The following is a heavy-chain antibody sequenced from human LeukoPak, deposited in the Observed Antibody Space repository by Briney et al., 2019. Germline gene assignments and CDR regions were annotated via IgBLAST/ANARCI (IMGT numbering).Heavy chain of an antibody. J-gene: IGHJ6*02. CDR3: ARGRGYCSSTSCYSYYYYYGMDV. D-gene: IGHD2-2*01. Sequence: SETLSLTCAVYGGSFSGYYWSWIRQPPGKGLEWIGEINHSGSTNYNPSLKSRVTISVDTSKNQFSLKLSSVTAADTAVYYCARGRGYCSSTSCYSYYYYYGMDVWGQGTTVTVSS. V-gene: IGHV4-34*01. CDR1: GGSFSGYY. CDR2: INHSGST.